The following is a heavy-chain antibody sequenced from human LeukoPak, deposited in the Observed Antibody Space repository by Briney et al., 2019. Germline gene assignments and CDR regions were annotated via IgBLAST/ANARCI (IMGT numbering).Heavy chain of an antibody. CDR3: ARADRSGYFGNVVAFDV. D-gene: IGHD3-22*01. CDR1: GGPINSGSYC. CDR2: IHISGST. V-gene: IGHV4-61*02. Sequence: PSQTLSLTCTVSGGPINSGSYCWTWIRQPAGKGLEWIGRIHISGSTHYTPSLKSRVTISVATSKNQFPLKLSSVTAADTAVYYCARADRSGYFGNVVAFDVWGQGTMVTVYS. J-gene: IGHJ3*01.